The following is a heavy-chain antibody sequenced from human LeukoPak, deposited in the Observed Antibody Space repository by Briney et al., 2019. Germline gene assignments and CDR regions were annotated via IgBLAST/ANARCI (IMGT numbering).Heavy chain of an antibody. Sequence: GSLRLSCAASGFTVSSNYMSWIRQPPGKGLEWIGEINHSRNTNYNPSLKSRVTISVDTSKNQFSLKLSSVTAADTAVYYCARGRLVLGGSHLDWGQGTLVTVSS. CDR1: GFTVSSNY. V-gene: IGHV4-34*01. CDR3: ARGRLVLGGSHLD. J-gene: IGHJ4*02. CDR2: INHSRNT. D-gene: IGHD1-26*01.